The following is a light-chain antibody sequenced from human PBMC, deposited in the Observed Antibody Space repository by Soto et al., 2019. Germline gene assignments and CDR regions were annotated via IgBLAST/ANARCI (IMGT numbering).Light chain of an antibody. CDR1: QSVNSN. V-gene: IGKV3-15*01. CDR3: QQYNAWPLT. J-gene: IGKJ4*01. Sequence: IVMTQSPATLSVSPGERVTLSCRASQSVNSNLAWYQQKPGQTPKLLIYVASTRATGIPARFSGSGSGTEFTLTIGSLQSEDFASYDCQQYNAWPLTFGGGTKVEFK. CDR2: VAS.